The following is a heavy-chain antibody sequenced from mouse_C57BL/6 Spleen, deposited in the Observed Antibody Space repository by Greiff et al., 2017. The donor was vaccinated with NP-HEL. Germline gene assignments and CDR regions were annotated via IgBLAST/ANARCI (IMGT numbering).Heavy chain of an antibody. J-gene: IGHJ4*01. CDR1: GFTFSDYG. CDR3: ARTRRGSSLYYAMDY. V-gene: IGHV5-17*01. D-gene: IGHD1-1*01. Sequence: EVQGVESGGGLVKPGGSLKLSCAASGFTFSDYGMHWVRQAPEKGLEWVAYISSGSSTIYYADTVKGRFTISRDNAKNTLFLQMNSLRYEDTAMYYWARTRRGSSLYYAMDYWGQGNSVTGSS. CDR2: ISSGSSTI.